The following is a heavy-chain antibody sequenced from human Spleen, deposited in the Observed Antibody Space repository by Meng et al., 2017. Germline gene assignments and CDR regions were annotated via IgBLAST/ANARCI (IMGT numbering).Heavy chain of an antibody. Sequence: ASVKVSCKASGYTLRNYYMHWVRQAPGQGLEWMGIINPGGTRRSYAQKFQGRVTMTSDTSTNTVYMELSSLRSEDTAVYYCARTLEFFDYWGQGTLVTVSS. CDR1: GYTLRNYY. CDR2: INPGGTRR. J-gene: IGHJ4*02. CDR3: ARTLEFFDY. V-gene: IGHV1-46*01.